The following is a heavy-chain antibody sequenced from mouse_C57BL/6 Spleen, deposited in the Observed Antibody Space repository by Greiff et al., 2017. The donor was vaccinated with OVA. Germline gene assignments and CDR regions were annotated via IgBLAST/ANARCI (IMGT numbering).Heavy chain of an antibody. CDR3: ARSGGYNAMDY. J-gene: IGHJ4*01. CDR2: INPSTGGT. D-gene: IGHD3-1*01. CDR1: GYSFTGYY. Sequence: EVQVVESGPELVKPGASVKISCKASGYSFTGYYLNWVKQSPEKSLEWIGEINPSTGGTTYNQKFKAKATLTVDKSSSTAYMQLKSLTSEDSAVYYCARSGGYNAMDYWGQGTSVTVSS. V-gene: IGHV1-42*01.